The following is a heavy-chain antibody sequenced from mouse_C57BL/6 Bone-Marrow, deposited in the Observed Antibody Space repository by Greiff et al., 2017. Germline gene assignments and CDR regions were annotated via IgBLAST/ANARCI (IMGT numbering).Heavy chain of an antibody. Sequence: QVQLKQPGAELVMPGASVKLSCKASGYTFTSYWMHWVKQRPGQGLEWIGEIDPSDSYTNYNQKFKGKSTLTVDKSSSTAYMQLSSLTSEDSAVYYCAREGDYYGDAMDYWGQGTSVTVSS. J-gene: IGHJ4*01. D-gene: IGHD1-1*01. CDR3: AREGDYYGDAMDY. CDR1: GYTFTSYW. V-gene: IGHV1-69*01. CDR2: IDPSDSYT.